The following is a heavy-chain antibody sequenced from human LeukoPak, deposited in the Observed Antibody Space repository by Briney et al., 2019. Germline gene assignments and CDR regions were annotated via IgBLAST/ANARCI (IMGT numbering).Heavy chain of an antibody. CDR2: ISYDGSNK. J-gene: IGHJ3*02. CDR3: AKATPRDAFDI. V-gene: IGHV3-30*18. CDR1: GFTFSSYG. Sequence: GGSLRLSCAASGFTFSSYGMHWVRQAPGKGLEWVAVISYDGSNKYYADSVKGRFTISGDNSKNTLYLQMNSLRAEDTAVYYCAKATPRDAFDIWGQGTMVTVSS.